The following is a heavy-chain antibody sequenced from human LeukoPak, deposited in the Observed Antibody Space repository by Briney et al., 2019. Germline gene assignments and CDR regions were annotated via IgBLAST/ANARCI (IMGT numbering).Heavy chain of an antibody. CDR3: ANNNGNSDFDS. Sequence: SETLSLTCTVSGGSVSSGSYYWSWIRQPPGKGLEWIGYIYYSGSTNYNPSLKSRVTISVDKSKNQFSLKLNSMTAADTAVYYCANNNGNSDFDSWGQGTLVTVSS. V-gene: IGHV4-61*01. D-gene: IGHD4-23*01. CDR2: IYYSGST. J-gene: IGHJ4*02. CDR1: GGSVSSGSYY.